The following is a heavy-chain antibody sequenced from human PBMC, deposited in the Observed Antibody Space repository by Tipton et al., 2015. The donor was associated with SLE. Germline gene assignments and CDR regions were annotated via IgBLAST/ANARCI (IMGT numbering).Heavy chain of an antibody. CDR2: ISSSSSYI. D-gene: IGHD3-3*01. Sequence: SLRLSCAASGFTFSSYSMNWVRQAPGKGLEWVSSISSSSSYIYYADSVKGRFTISRDNAKNSLYLQMNSLRAEDTAVYYCARDHNDFWSGYFLGFDYWGQGTLVTVSS. CDR3: ARDHNDFWSGYFLGFDY. V-gene: IGHV3-21*01. J-gene: IGHJ4*02. CDR1: GFTFSSYS.